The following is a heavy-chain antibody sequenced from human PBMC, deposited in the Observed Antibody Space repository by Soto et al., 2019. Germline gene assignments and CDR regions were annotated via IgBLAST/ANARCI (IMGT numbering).Heavy chain of an antibody. CDR1: GYSFTSYW. CDR2: IYPGDSDT. V-gene: IGHV5-51*01. J-gene: IGHJ4*02. Sequence: GESLKISCKGSGYSFTSYWIGWVRQMPGKGLEWMGIIYPGDSDTRYSPSFQGQVTISADKSISTAYLQWSSLKASDTAMYYCVRLPPKTDYGDYEGFDSWGQGALVTVSS. D-gene: IGHD4-17*01. CDR3: VRLPPKTDYGDYEGFDS.